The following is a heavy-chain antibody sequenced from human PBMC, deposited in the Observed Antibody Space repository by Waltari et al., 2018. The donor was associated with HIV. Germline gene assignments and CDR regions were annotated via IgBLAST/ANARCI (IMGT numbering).Heavy chain of an antibody. CDR3: TTAPGGERD. J-gene: IGHJ4*02. CDR2: IKSKTDGGTT. D-gene: IGHD3-16*01. V-gene: IGHV3-15*01. CDR1: GFSFGNGW. Sequence: EVQLVESGGGLVKPGGSLRLSCAVSGFSFGNGWFNWVRQAPGKGLGWVGRIKSKTDGGTTDYAAPVKGRFTISRDDSKNTLSLQMNSLKTEDTAVYYCTTAPGGERDWGQGTLVTVSS.